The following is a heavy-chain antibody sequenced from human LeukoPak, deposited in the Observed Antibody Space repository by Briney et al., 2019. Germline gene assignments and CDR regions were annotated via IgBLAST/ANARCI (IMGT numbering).Heavy chain of an antibody. CDR3: AHRTSVTSVDY. D-gene: IGHD4-17*01. CDR2: IYWNDDK. CDR1: GFSLSTSGVV. J-gene: IGHJ4*02. V-gene: IGHV2-5*01. Sequence: SAPTLVKPTQTLTLTCTVSGFSLSTSGVVVGWIRQPPGKALEWLAFIYWNDDKRYSPSLTSRLTITRDTSKNQVVLTMTNMDPVDTATYYCAHRTSVTSVDYWGQGTLVTVSS.